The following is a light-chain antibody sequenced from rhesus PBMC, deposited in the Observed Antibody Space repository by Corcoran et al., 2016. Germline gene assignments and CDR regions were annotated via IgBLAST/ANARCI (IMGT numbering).Light chain of an antibody. CDR1: QSLLDSEDGNTY. CDR3: MQALEFPLT. V-gene: IGKV2-104*02. CDR2: EVS. J-gene: IGKJ4*01. Sequence: DIVMTQTPLSLPVTPGEPASISCRSSQSLLDSEDGNTYLDWYLQKPGHFPQLLIYEVSNRASGVPDRFSGSGSDTDFTLKISRVEAGDVGVYYCMQALEFPLTFGGGTKVEIK.